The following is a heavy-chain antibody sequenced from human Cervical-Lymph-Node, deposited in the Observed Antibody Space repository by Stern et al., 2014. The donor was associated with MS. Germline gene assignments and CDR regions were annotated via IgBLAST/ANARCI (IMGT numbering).Heavy chain of an antibody. D-gene: IGHD4-23*01. Sequence: AQLEESGGGVVQAGRSLRLSCAASGFPFSSYGMHWVRQAPGKGLEWVGVIWYDGNTKYHADSVKGRFTISRDNSKNTLYLQMSSLRAEDTAVYYCARDSGGNYVEDIDYWGQGTLVTVSS. CDR3: ARDSGGNYVEDIDY. CDR1: GFPFSSYG. CDR2: IWYDGNTK. J-gene: IGHJ4*02. V-gene: IGHV3-33*01.